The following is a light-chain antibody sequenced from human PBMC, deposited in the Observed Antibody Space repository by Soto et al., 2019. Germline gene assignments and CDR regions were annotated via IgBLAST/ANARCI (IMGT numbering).Light chain of an antibody. V-gene: IGKV2-28*01. J-gene: IGKJ3*01. CDR2: LGS. Sequence: DIVMTQSPLSLPVTPGEPASISCRSSQSLLHSNGYNYLDWYLQKPRQSPQLLIYLGSNRSSGVPDRFSGSGSGTYVTLKISRVEAEDVGVYYCMQALQTPLFTFGPGTKVDIK. CDR1: QSLLHSNGYNY. CDR3: MQALQTPLFT.